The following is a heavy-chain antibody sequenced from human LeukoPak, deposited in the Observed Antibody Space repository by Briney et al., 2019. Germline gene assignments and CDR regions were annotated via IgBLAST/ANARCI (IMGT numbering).Heavy chain of an antibody. Sequence: PGGSLRLSCAASGFSFSTYSMNWVRQAPGKGLEWVSSISGSSRYIYYADSVKGRFTISRDNAKNSLFLQMNSLRAEDTAVYYCARETGYYYDSSGYSVDYWGQGTLVTVSS. CDR1: GFSFSTYS. CDR2: ISGSSRYI. D-gene: IGHD3-22*01. V-gene: IGHV3-21*01. J-gene: IGHJ4*02. CDR3: ARETGYYYDSSGYSVDY.